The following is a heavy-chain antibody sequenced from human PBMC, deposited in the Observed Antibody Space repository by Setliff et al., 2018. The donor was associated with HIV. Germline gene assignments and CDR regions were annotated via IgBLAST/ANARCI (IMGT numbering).Heavy chain of an antibody. D-gene: IGHD5-18*01. J-gene: IGHJ3*02. Sequence: SVKVSCKASGYTFTTYGVNWVRQAPGQGLEWMGGIISIFDKANYAQKFHGRLTITADDSTRTVYMELNSLGSGDTAVYYCARGGVRGYSYGEAFDIWGQGTLVTVSS. CDR1: GYTFTTYG. CDR3: ARGGVRGYSYGEAFDI. V-gene: IGHV1-69*13. CDR2: IISIFDKA.